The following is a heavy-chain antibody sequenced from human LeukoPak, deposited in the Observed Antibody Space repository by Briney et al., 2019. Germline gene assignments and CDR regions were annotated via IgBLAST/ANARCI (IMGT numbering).Heavy chain of an antibody. CDR1: GYSISSSSYY. CDR3: ARGDDLYSTYYYYMDV. V-gene: IGHV4-39*07. J-gene: IGHJ6*03. CDR2: IYYSGST. Sequence: SETLSLTCTVSGYSISSSSYYWGWIRQPPGKGLEWIGSIYYSGSTYYNPSLKSRVTISVDTSKNQFSLKLSSVTAADTAVYYCARGDDLYSTYYYYMDVWGKGTTVTVSS. D-gene: IGHD6-13*01.